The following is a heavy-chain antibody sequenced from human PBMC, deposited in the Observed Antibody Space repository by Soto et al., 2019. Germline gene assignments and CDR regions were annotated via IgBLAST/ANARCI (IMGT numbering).Heavy chain of an antibody. V-gene: IGHV3-11*01. CDR1: GFVFTDYY. Sequence: PGGSLRLSCTASGFVFTDYYISWVRQAPGRGLEWIAFISSSGAVTYYADSVKGRFTVTRDNANNTVHLQMNSLGDEDAAVYYCASGWEQLDYFDFWAQGTLVTVSS. J-gene: IGHJ4*01. D-gene: IGHD1-1*01. CDR3: ASGWEQLDYFDF. CDR2: ISSSGAVT.